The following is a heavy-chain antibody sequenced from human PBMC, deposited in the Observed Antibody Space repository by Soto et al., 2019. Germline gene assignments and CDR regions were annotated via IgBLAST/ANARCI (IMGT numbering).Heavy chain of an antibody. CDR3: ASFYCSSTSCARDRFDP. CDR1: GYTFTSYG. CDR2: ISAYNGNT. Sequence: ASVKVSCKASGYTFTSYGISWVRQAPGQGLEWMGWISAYNGNTNYAQKLQGRVTMTTYTSTSTAYMELRSLRSDDTAVYYCASFYCSSTSCARDRFDPWGQGTLVTVSS. V-gene: IGHV1-18*01. D-gene: IGHD2-2*01. J-gene: IGHJ5*02.